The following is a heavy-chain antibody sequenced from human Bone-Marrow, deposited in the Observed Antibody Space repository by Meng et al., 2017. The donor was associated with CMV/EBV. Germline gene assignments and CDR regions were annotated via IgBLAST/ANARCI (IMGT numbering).Heavy chain of an antibody. J-gene: IGHJ6*02. D-gene: IGHD6-6*01. CDR1: GFTFSSYW. Sequence: ESLKISCAASGFTFSSYWMHWVRQAPGKGLVWVSRINSDGSSTSYADSVKGRFTISRDNAKNTLYLQMNSLRAEDTAVYYCARGGIEYSSSWADYYGMDVWGQGTTVTFSS. CDR3: ARGGIEYSSSWADYYGMDV. CDR2: INSDGSST. V-gene: IGHV3-74*01.